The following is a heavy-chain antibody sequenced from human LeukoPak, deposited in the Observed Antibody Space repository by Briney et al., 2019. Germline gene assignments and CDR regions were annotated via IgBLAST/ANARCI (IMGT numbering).Heavy chain of an antibody. CDR3: VKLPRITSDI. D-gene: IGHD5-24*01. Sequence: GGSLRLCCAASGFTFSSYAMSWVRQAPGKGLEWVSDISGSGGSTYYADSVKGRFTISRDNSKNTLYLQMNSLRAENTALYYCVKLPRITSDIWGQGTMVTVSS. V-gene: IGHV3-23*01. CDR2: ISGSGGST. CDR1: GFTFSSYA. J-gene: IGHJ3*02.